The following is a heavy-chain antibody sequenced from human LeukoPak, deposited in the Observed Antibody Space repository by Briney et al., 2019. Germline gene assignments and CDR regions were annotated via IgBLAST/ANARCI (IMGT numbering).Heavy chain of an antibody. CDR1: GFTFSSDS. CDR2: ISSSSSYI. J-gene: IGHJ4*02. V-gene: IGHV3-21*01. CDR3: ARSCSSTYCSDY. Sequence: GGSLRVSCAASGFTFSSDSMDWVRQAPGKGLEWVSSISSSSSYIYYADSVKGRFTISRDNAKNSLYPQMNSLRAEDTAVYYCARSCSSTYCSDYWGQGTLVTDSS. D-gene: IGHD2-2*01.